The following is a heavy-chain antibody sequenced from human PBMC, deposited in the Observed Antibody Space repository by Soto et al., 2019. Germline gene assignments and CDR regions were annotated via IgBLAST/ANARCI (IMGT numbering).Heavy chain of an antibody. CDR3: AREVDPYYGGNSLSLDY. CDR2: IIPKFGTT. J-gene: IGHJ4*02. V-gene: IGHV1-69*13. D-gene: IGHD4-17*01. CDR1: GGTFSTYG. Sequence: QVQLVQSGAEVKKPGSSAKVSCKASGGTFSTYGINWVRLAPGQGLEWMGWIIPKFGTTKNAQKFQGRVTLTADESTNTAYMELKYLRSEDTAVYFCAREVDPYYGGNSLSLDYWGQGTLVTVSS.